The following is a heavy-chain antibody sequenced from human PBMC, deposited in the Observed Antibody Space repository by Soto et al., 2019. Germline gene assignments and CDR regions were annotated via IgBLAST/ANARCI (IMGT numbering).Heavy chain of an antibody. CDR1: DFTFSTYS. D-gene: IGHD3-3*01. CDR3: ARDSITIFGGGMDV. J-gene: IGHJ6*02. V-gene: IGHV3-21*01. CDR2: ISATSNHI. Sequence: PGGSLRLSCVASDFTFSTYSMNWVRHAPGKGLEWVAYISATSNHIYYADSLKGRFTISRDNAKSSLYLHMNSLRAEDTAVYFCARDSITIFGGGMDVWGQGTTVTVSS.